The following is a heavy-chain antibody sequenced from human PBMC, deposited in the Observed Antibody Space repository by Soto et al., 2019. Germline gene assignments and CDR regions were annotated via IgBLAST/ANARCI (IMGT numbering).Heavy chain of an antibody. D-gene: IGHD2-2*01. CDR2: INHSGST. J-gene: IGHJ5*02. V-gene: IGHV4-34*01. CDR3: ARGVPAAAPRTTGFDP. Sequence: SETLSLTCAVYGGSFSGYYWSWIRQPPGKGLEWIGEINHSGSTNYNPSLKSRVTISVDTSKNQFSLKLSFGTAADTVVFYCARGVPAAAPRTTGFDPWGKGTLVPVSP. CDR1: GGSFSGYY.